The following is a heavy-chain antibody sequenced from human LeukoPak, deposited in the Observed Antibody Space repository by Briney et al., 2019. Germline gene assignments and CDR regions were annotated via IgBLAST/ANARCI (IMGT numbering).Heavy chain of an antibody. Sequence: ASVKVSCKASGYTFTGYYMHWGRHAPGQGLEWMGWSNPNSGGTNYAQKFQGRVTMTRDTSISTAYMELSRLRSDDTAVYYCASQRAAAGTDDYYYYYMDVWGKGTTVTVSS. CDR3: ASQRAAAGTDDYYYYYMDV. J-gene: IGHJ6*03. D-gene: IGHD6-13*01. CDR2: SNPNSGGT. V-gene: IGHV1-2*02. CDR1: GYTFTGYY.